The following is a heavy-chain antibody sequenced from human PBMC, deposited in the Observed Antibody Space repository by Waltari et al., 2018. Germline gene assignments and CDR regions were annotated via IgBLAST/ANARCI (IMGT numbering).Heavy chain of an antibody. CDR1: GYTFPLYD. V-gene: IGHV1-8*01. J-gene: IGHJ4*02. Sequence: QVQLVQSGAEVKKPGASVKVSCKASGYTFPLYDINLVRQATGQGLEWMGWMNPRAGNTGYAQKFQGRVTMTRNTSISTAHMELSSLRSEDTAVYYCARVVGGPSGPVIDYWGQGTLVTVSS. D-gene: IGHD3-10*01. CDR2: MNPRAGNT. CDR3: ARVVGGPSGPVIDY.